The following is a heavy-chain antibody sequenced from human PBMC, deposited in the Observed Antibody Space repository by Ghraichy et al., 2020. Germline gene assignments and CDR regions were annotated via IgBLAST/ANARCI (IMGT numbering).Heavy chain of an antibody. D-gene: IGHD3-3*01. CDR1: GFTFSSYG. V-gene: IGHV3-33*01. J-gene: IGHJ3*02. Sequence: GGSLRLSCAASGFTFSSYGMHWVRQAPGKGLEWVAVIWYDGSNKYYADSVKGRFTISRDNSKNTLYLQMNSLRAEDTAVYYCARAYYDFWSGYYADIWGQGTMVTVSS. CDR2: IWYDGSNK. CDR3: ARAYYDFWSGYYADI.